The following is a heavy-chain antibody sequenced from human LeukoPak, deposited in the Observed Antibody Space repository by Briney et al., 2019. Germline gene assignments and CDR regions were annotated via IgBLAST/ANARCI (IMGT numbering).Heavy chain of an antibody. J-gene: IGHJ6*03. V-gene: IGHV1-2*02. CDR2: INPNSGGT. CDR1: GYTFTGYY. Sequence: ASVKVSCKASGYTFTGYYMHWVRQAPGQGLEWMGWINPNSGGTNYAQKFQGRVTMTRDTSVSTAYMELSRLRSDDTAVYYCARRAVAYKYSYYMDVWGKGTAVTVSS. D-gene: IGHD6-19*01. CDR3: ARRAVAYKYSYYMDV.